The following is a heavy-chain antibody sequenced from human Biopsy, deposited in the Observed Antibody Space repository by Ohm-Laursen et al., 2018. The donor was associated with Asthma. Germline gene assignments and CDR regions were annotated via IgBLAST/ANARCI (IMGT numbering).Heavy chain of an antibody. CDR3: ARDRYDISFATYGMDV. CDR2: ISAYNGNT. J-gene: IGHJ6*02. V-gene: IGHV1-18*01. Sequence: ASVKVSCKASGYTFTSYGISWVRQAPGQGLEWMGWISAYNGNTNYAQKLQGRVTMTTDTSTSTAYMELRSLRSDDTAVYYCARDRYDISFATYGMDVWGQGTTVTVSS. CDR1: GYTFTSYG. D-gene: IGHD3-9*01.